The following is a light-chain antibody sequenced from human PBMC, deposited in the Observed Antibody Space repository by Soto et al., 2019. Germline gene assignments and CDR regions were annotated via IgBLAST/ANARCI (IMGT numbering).Light chain of an antibody. V-gene: IGKV2-28*01. CDR2: LGS. CDR1: HSLLYSNGYNY. Sequence: DIVMTQSPLSLPVTPGEPASISCRSIHSLLYSNGYNYLDWYLQKPGQSPQLLIYLGSNRASGVPDRFSGSGSGTDFTLKISRVEAEDVGVYYCMQALQTPNTFGQGTRLEIK. J-gene: IGKJ5*01. CDR3: MQALQTPNT.